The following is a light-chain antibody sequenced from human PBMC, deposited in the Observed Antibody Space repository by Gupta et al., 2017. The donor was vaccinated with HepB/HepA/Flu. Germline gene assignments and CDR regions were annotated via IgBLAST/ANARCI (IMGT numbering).Light chain of an antibody. Sequence: QSALTQPASVSGSPGQSITISCTGTSSDVGGYNYVSWYQQYPGKAPKLMIYDVTARPSGVSNRFSGSKSGNTASLTISGLQVEDEADYYCSSYTNYKSWVFGGGTKLTVL. V-gene: IGLV2-14*01. CDR3: SSYTNYKSWV. J-gene: IGLJ3*02. CDR1: SSDVGGYNY. CDR2: DVT.